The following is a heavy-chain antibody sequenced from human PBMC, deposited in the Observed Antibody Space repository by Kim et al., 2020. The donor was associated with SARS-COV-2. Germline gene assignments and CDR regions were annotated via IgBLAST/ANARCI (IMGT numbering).Heavy chain of an antibody. CDR2: ISSSGSTI. V-gene: IGHV3-11*04. CDR1: GFTFSDYY. Sequence: GGSLRLSCAASGFTFSDYYMSWIRQAPGKGLEWVSYISSSGSTIYYADSVKGRFTISRDNAKNSLYLQMNSLRAEDTAVYYCATRAPLGYSYGFTMIVYDYYGMDVWGQGTTVTVSS. CDR3: ATRAPLGYSYGFTMIVYDYYGMDV. J-gene: IGHJ6*02. D-gene: IGHD5-18*01.